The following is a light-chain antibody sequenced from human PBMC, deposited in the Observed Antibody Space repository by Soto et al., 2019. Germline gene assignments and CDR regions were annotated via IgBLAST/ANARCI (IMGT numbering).Light chain of an antibody. CDR1: QSISSW. V-gene: IGKV1-5*03. CDR3: QQYSSYST. CDR2: KAS. Sequence: DIPMTQSPSTLSASVGDRVTITCRASQSISSWLAWYQQKPGKAPKLLIYKASNLESGVPSRFSGSGSGTEFSLTISSLQPDDVATYYGQQYSSYSTFGQGTKVEIK. J-gene: IGKJ1*01.